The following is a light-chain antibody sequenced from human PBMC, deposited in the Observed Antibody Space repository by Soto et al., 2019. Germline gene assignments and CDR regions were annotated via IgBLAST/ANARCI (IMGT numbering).Light chain of an antibody. CDR2: DAS. V-gene: IGKV1-5*01. J-gene: IGKJ1*01. CDR3: QQYNTYWT. Sequence: DIQITQSPSNLSASVVDRVTITGLARQSISSWLAWYQQKPGRAPKLLIYDASTLESGVPSRFSGSGSGTEFTLTISSLQPDDSASYFCQQYNTYWTFGQGTKVDIK. CDR1: QSISSW.